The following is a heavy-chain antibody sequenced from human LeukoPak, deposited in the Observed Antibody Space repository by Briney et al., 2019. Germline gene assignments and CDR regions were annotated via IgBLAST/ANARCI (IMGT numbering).Heavy chain of an antibody. Sequence: SQTLSLTCTVSGGSISSGDYYWSWIRQPPGKGLGWIGYIYYSGSTYYNPSLKSRVTISVDTSKNQFSLKLSSVTAADTAVYYCARDYSSSWYATLGYYYYYMDVWGKGTTVTVSS. CDR2: IYYSGST. CDR3: ARDYSSSWYATLGYYYYYMDV. CDR1: GGSISSGDYY. V-gene: IGHV4-30-4*08. J-gene: IGHJ6*03. D-gene: IGHD6-13*01.